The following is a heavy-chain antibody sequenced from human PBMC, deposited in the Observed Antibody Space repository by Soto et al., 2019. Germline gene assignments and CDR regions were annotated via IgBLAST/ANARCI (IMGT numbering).Heavy chain of an antibody. J-gene: IGHJ4*02. Sequence: QVQLVESGGGVVQPGRSLRLSCAASGFTFSSYAMHWVRQAPGKGLEWVAVISYDGSNKYYADSVKGRFTISRDNSKNTLYLQMNSLRAEDTAVYYCASVGYSSGWDFDYWGQGTLVTVSS. CDR1: GFTFSSYA. CDR2: ISYDGSNK. D-gene: IGHD6-19*01. CDR3: ASVGYSSGWDFDY. V-gene: IGHV3-30-3*01.